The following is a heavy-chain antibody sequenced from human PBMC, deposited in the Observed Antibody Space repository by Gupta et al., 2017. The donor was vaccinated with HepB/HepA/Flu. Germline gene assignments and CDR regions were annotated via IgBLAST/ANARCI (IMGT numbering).Heavy chain of an antibody. V-gene: IGHV3-23*01. CDR1: GFPFSSYA. D-gene: IGHD3-22*01. CDR3: AKDSALVATMILDY. J-gene: IGHJ4*02. CDR2: ISGSGGST. Sequence: EVQLLESGGGLVQPGGSLRLSCAASGFPFSSYAMRWVPQAPGKGLEWVSAISGSGGSTYYADSVKGRFTISRDNSKNTLYLQMNSLRAEDTAVYYCAKDSALVATMILDYWGQGTLVTVSS.